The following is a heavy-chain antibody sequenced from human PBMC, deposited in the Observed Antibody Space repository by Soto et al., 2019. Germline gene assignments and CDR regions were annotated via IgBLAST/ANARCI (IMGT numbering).Heavy chain of an antibody. CDR1: GFTFSSYA. CDR3: AKDLNAYGEHKGFDY. CDR2: ISGSGGST. J-gene: IGHJ4*02. Sequence: GGSLRLSCAASGFTFSSYAMSWVRQAPGKGLEWVSAISGSGGSTYYADSVKGRFTISRDNSKNTLYLQMNSLRAEDTAVYYCAKDLNAYGEHKGFDYWGQGTLVTVSS. D-gene: IGHD4-17*01. V-gene: IGHV3-23*01.